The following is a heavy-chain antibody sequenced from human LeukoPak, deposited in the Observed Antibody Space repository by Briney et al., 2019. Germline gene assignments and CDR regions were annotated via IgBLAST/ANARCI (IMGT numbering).Heavy chain of an antibody. CDR1: GFTFSRYS. J-gene: IGHJ4*02. CDR2: ITSSSSYV. CDR3: ARDNPPDY. D-gene: IGHD1-14*01. Sequence: GGSLRLSCAASGFTFSRYSMHWVRQAPGKGLEWVSSITSSSSYVYYADSLKGRFTISRDNAKNSLYLQLNSLRAEDTALYYCARDNPPDYWGQGTLVTVSS. V-gene: IGHV3-21*04.